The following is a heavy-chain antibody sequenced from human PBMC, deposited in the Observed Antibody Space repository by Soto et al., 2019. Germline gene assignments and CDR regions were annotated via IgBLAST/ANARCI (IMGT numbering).Heavy chain of an antibody. J-gene: IGHJ6*02. Sequence: GGSLRLSCTASGFTFGDYAMSWIRQAPGKGLEWVGFIRSKAYGGTTEYAASVKGRFTISRDDSKSIAYLQMNSLKTEDTAVYYCTRESDGSGSYYWYYYYYGMDVWGQGTTVTVSS. CDR2: IRSKAYGGTT. V-gene: IGHV3-49*03. D-gene: IGHD3-10*01. CDR1: GFTFGDYA. CDR3: TRESDGSGSYYWYYYYYGMDV.